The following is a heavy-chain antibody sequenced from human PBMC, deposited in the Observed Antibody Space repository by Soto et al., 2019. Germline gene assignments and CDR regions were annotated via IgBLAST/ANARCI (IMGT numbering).Heavy chain of an antibody. J-gene: IGHJ4*02. CDR3: ATGVAGSSSWYLWDSNDY. V-gene: IGHV1-8*01. CDR2: MNPNSGNT. Sequence: GASVKVSCKASGYTFTIYYINWVRRATGQGLEGMGWMNPNSGNTGYAQKFQGRVTMTRNTSISTAYMELSSLRFEDTAVYYCATGVAGSSSWYLWDSNDYWGQGTLVTVSS. D-gene: IGHD6-13*01. CDR1: GYTFTIYY.